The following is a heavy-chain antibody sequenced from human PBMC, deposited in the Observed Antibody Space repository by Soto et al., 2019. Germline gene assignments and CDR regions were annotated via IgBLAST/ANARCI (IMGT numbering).Heavy chain of an antibody. CDR3: ASQXGLWSRSVPSYYYGMDV. D-gene: IGHD3-10*01. J-gene: IGHJ6*02. CDR1: GYSFTIYW. CDR2: IDPSDSYT. V-gene: IGHV5-10-1*01. Sequence: GESLKISCKGSGYSFTIYWISWVRQMPGKGLEWMGRIDPSDSYTNYSPSFQGHVTISADKSISTAYLQWSSLKASDTAMYYCASQXGLWSRSVPSYYYGMDVWGQGTTVTVSS.